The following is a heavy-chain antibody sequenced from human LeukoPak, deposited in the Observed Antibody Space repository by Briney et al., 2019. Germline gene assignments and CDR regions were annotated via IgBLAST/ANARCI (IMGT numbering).Heavy chain of an antibody. V-gene: IGHV3-74*01. Sequence: AGGSLRLSCVASGFSFSGYWMHWVRQAPGEGLVWVSRTNEYGSITDYADSVKDRFTISRDNAKNTLYLQMNRLRADDSAVYYCERDVAGAGSNWGPGTLVTVSS. D-gene: IGHD6-19*01. CDR2: TNEYGSIT. CDR1: GFSFSGYW. J-gene: IGHJ1*01. CDR3: ERDVAGAGSN.